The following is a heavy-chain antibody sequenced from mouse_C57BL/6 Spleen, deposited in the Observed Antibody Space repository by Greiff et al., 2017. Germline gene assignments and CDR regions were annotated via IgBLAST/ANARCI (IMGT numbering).Heavy chain of an antibody. J-gene: IGHJ4*01. Sequence: QVQLQQPGAELVMPGASVKLSCKASGYTFTSYWMHWVKQRPGQGLEWIGEIDPSDSYTNYNQKFKGKSTLTVDKSSSTAYMQLSSLTSEDSAVYYCAAIYYYGSSDAMDYWGQGTSVTVYS. D-gene: IGHD1-1*01. CDR1: GYTFTSYW. CDR3: AAIYYYGSSDAMDY. CDR2: IDPSDSYT. V-gene: IGHV1-69*01.